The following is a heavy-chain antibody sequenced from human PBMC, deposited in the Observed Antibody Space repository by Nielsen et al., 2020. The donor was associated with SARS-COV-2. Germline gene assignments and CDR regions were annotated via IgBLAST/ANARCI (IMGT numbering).Heavy chain of an antibody. Sequence: GESLKISCAASGFTFSSYAMRWVRQAPGKGLEWVSAISGSGGSTYYADSVKGRFTISRDNSKNTLFLQMNSLRAEDTAVYYCVKQYSDNYYDAFDIWGQGTMVTVSS. CDR2: ISGSGGST. CDR1: GFTFSSYA. V-gene: IGHV3-23*01. J-gene: IGHJ3*02. CDR3: VKQYSDNYYDAFDI. D-gene: IGHD5-12*01.